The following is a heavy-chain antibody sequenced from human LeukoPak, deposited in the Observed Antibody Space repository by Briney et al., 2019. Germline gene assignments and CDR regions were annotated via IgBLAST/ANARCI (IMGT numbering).Heavy chain of an antibody. Sequence: SETLSLTCTVSGGSISSSSYYWGWIRQPPGKGLEWIGSIYYSGSTYYNPSLKSRVTISVDTSKNQFSLKLSSVTAADTAVYYCARAFRMYALHNWFDPWGQGTLVTVSS. CDR2: IYYSGST. V-gene: IGHV4-39*07. CDR1: GGSISSSSYY. J-gene: IGHJ5*02. CDR3: ARAFRMYALHNWFDP. D-gene: IGHD2-8*01.